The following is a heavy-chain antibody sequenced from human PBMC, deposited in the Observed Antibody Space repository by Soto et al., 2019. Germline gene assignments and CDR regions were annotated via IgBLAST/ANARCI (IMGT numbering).Heavy chain of an antibody. V-gene: IGHV5-10-1*01. D-gene: IGHD1-20*01. Sequence: GESLKISCKGSGYSFTSYWISWVRQMPGKGLEWMGRIDPSDSYTNYSPSFQGHVTISADKSISTAYLQWSSLRASDTAMYYCASIPNYGITGPPWFDYCGQGTLVNVAA. J-gene: IGHJ4*02. CDR1: GYSFTSYW. CDR3: ASIPNYGITGPPWFDY. CDR2: IDPSDSYT.